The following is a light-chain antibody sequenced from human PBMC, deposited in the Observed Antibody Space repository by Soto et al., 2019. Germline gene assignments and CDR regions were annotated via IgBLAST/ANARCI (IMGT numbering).Light chain of an antibody. CDR1: SSNIGAGYH. J-gene: IGLJ1*01. CDR3: QSYDTSLREYV. V-gene: IGLV1-40*01. Sequence: QSVLTHPPSVSGAPGQRVTLSCTGSSSNIGAGYHVHWYQHLPGTAPKLLISDNTNRPSGVPDRFSGSKSGTSASLAITGLQAEDEADYYCQSYDTSLREYVFGTGTKVTVL. CDR2: DNT.